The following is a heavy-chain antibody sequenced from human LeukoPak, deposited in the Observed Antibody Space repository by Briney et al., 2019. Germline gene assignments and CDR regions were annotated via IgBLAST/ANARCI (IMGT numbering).Heavy chain of an antibody. CDR2: IYDRGPA. Sequence: ASQTLSLTCTVSGGAITSGGYSWNWIRQPPGKGLKWIGCIYDRGPAYYNPSLKSRFTISVDRPKNQFFLNVTSLTAADTAVYYCARSRQASGLFNSWGQGTLVVVSS. J-gene: IGHJ5*01. CDR3: ARSRQASGLFNS. V-gene: IGHV4-30-2*01. D-gene: IGHD3-10*01. CDR1: GGAITSGGYS.